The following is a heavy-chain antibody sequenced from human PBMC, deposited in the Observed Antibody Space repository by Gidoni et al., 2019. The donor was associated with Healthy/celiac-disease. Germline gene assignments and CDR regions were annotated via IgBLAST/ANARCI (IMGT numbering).Heavy chain of an antibody. CDR3: ARDGGLVAFDI. V-gene: IGHV3-21*01. CDR2: ISSSSSYI. Sequence: EVQLVESGGGLVKPGGSLSLSCAASGFTFSSYSMNWVRQAPGKGLEWVSSISSSSSYIYYADSVKGRFTISRDNAKNSLYLQMNSLRAEDTAVYYCARDGGLVAFDIWGQGTMVTVSS. J-gene: IGHJ3*02. CDR1: GFTFSSYS. D-gene: IGHD3-16*01.